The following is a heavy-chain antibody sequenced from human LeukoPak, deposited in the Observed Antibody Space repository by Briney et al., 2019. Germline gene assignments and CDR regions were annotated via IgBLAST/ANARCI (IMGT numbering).Heavy chain of an antibody. D-gene: IGHD3-10*01. CDR3: ARIGRYYGSGKPYFDY. Sequence: SETLSLTCTVSGGSISSGGYYWSWIRQPPGKGLEWIGYIYHSGSTYYNPSLKSRVTISVDRSKNQFSLKLSSVTAADTAVYYCARIGRYYGSGKPYFDYWGQGTLVTVSS. J-gene: IGHJ4*02. CDR1: GGSISSGGYY. CDR2: IYHSGST. V-gene: IGHV4-30-2*01.